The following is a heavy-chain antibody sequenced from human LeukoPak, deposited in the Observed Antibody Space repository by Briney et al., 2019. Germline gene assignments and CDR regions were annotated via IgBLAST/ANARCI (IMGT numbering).Heavy chain of an antibody. CDR2: IYSVGST. Sequence: PGGSLRLSCAASGFTLSSYSMNWVRQAPGKGLEWVSVIYSVGSTYYADSVKGRFTISRDNSKNTVFLQMNSLRAEDTAVYYCARQRLDAFDIWGQGTMVTVSS. CDR3: ARQRLDAFDI. CDR1: GFTLSSYS. V-gene: IGHV3-66*04. J-gene: IGHJ3*02.